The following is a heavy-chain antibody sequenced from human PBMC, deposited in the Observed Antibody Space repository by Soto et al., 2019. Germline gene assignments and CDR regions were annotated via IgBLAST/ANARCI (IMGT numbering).Heavy chain of an antibody. Sequence: QVQLVESGGGVVQPGRSLRLSCAASGFTFSSYGMHWVRQAPGKGLEWVAVIWYDGSNKYYADAVKGRFTISRDNSMNTLYLQMNGLRAEDTAVYYCAGDSPSGWFGELSRVFDYWGQGTLVTVSS. CDR3: AGDSPSGWFGELSRVFDY. V-gene: IGHV3-33*01. CDR2: IWYDGSNK. J-gene: IGHJ4*02. CDR1: GFTFSSYG. D-gene: IGHD3-10*01.